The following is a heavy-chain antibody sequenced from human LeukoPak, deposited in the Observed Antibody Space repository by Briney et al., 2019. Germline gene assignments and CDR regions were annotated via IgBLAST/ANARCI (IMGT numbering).Heavy chain of an antibody. Sequence: PSGSLSLSCAVSGLTFNDYAMSWIRQAPGKGLDWVSGISASGRHTYYADSVKGRFTISRDNSKNKLYLEMNSLRAEDTAIYYCAKGTDTYDFWGDQPTLHFDCWGQGTLVSVSS. J-gene: IGHJ4*02. D-gene: IGHD3-3*01. CDR3: AKGTDTYDFWGDQPTLHFDC. CDR2: ISASGRHT. V-gene: IGHV3-23*01. CDR1: GLTFNDYA.